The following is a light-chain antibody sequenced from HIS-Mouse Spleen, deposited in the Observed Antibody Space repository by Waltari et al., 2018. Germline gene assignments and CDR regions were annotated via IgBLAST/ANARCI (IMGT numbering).Light chain of an antibody. CDR1: SSDVGSYNL. CDR2: EGS. V-gene: IGLV2-23*03. J-gene: IGLJ2*01. CDR3: CSYAGSSTFVVV. Sequence: QSALTQPASVSGSPGQSITISCTGTSSDVGSYNLVSWYQQHPGKAPKLLIYEGSKRPSGVFNRFSGSKSGNTASLTISGLQAEDEADYYCCSYAGSSTFVVVFGGGTKLTVL.